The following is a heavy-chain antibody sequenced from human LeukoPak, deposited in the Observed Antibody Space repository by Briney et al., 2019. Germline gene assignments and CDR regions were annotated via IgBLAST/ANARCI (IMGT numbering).Heavy chain of an antibody. V-gene: IGHV1-69*13. Sequence: SVKVSCKASGGTFSRYTISWVRRAPGQGLEWMGGIIPIFGTANYAQKFQGRVTITADESTSTAYMEVSSLRSEDTTVYYCARAYSGYDFFDYWGQGILVTVSS. J-gene: IGHJ4*02. CDR1: GGTFSRYT. D-gene: IGHD5-12*01. CDR3: ARAYSGYDFFDY. CDR2: IIPIFGTA.